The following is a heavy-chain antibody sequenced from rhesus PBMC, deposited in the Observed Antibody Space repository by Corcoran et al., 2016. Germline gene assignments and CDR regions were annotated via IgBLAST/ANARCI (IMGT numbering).Heavy chain of an antibody. J-gene: IGHJ2*01. V-gene: IGHV4S10*01. CDR3: ARELQYNQGYFDL. CDR2: IYGSTTNT. CDR1: GGSISDSYR. D-gene: IGHD1-26*01. Sequence: QVQLQESGPGVVKPSETLSLTCGVSGGSISDSYRWSWIRQAPGKGLDWIGLIYGSTTNTNYNPARKSRVTISKKTSKNQFSLNLSSVTAADTAVYYCARELQYNQGYFDLWGPGTPIAISS.